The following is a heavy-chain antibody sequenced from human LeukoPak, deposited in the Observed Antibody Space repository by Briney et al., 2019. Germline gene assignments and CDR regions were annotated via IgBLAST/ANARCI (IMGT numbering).Heavy chain of an antibody. CDR1: GGSFSGYY. V-gene: IGHV4-34*01. CDR2: INHSGST. D-gene: IGHD4-17*01. CDR3: ARGNDYGDYVVGPWFDP. J-gene: IGHJ5*02. Sequence: SETLSLTCAVYGGSFSGYYWSWIRQPSGKGLEWIGEINHSGSTNYNPSLKSRVTISVDTSKNQFSLKLSSVTAADTAVYYCARGNDYGDYVVGPWFDPWGQGTLVTVSS.